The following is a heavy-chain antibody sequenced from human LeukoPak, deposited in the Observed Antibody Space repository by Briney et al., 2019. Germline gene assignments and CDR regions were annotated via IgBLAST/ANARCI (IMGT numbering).Heavy chain of an antibody. Sequence: SETLSLTCTVSGGSISSHYWSWIRQPPGKGLEWIGYIYYSGGTNYNPSLKSRVTMSADTSKNQFSLKLSSVTAADTAVYYCARGGWSLDFWGRGNLVTISS. CDR1: GGSISSHY. V-gene: IGHV4-59*11. J-gene: IGHJ4*02. CDR3: ARGGWSLDF. CDR2: IYYSGGT. D-gene: IGHD6-19*01.